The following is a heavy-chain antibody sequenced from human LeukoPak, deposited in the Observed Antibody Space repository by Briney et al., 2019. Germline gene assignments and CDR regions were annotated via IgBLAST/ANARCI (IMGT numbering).Heavy chain of an antibody. J-gene: IGHJ4*02. CDR1: GGSISSYY. CDR3: ARANYDYWSGYPIYFDY. CDR2: IYTSGST. Sequence: PSETLSLTCTVSGGSISSYYWSWIRQPPGKGLEWIGYIYTSGSTNYNPSLKSRVTISVDTSKNQFSLKLSSVTAADTAVYYCARANYDYWSGYPIYFDYWGQGTLVTVSS. D-gene: IGHD3-3*01. V-gene: IGHV4-4*09.